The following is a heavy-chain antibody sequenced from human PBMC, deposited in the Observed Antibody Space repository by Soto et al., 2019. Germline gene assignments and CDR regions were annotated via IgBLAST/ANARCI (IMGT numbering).Heavy chain of an antibody. V-gene: IGHV4-31*03. Sequence: PSETLSLTCTVSGGSLSRGGYYWSWIRQHPGKGLEWIGYIYYSGSTYYNPSLKSRVTISVDTSKNQFSLKLSSVTAADTAVYYCARKTRSTSCYDYWGQGTLVTVSS. CDR2: IYYSGST. CDR1: GGSLSRGGYY. D-gene: IGHD2-2*01. J-gene: IGHJ4*02. CDR3: ARKTRSTSCYDY.